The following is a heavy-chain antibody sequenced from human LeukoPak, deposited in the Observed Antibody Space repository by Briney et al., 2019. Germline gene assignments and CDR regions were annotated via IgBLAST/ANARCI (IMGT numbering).Heavy chain of an antibody. CDR3: ARDLAGQWFDA. Sequence: SETLSLTCTVSGGSISSYYWNWIRQPPGKGLDWIGYIYNSGSTNYNPSLKGRVTISVDTSKSQFSLKLSSVTAADTAVYYFARDLAGQWFDAWGQASLVSVSS. J-gene: IGHJ5*02. CDR1: GGSISSYY. V-gene: IGHV4-59*01. CDR2: IYNSGST.